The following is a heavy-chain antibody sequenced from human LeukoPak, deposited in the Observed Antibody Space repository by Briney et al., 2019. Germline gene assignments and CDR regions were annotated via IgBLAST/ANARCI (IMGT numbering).Heavy chain of an antibody. CDR2: INHSGST. CDR1: GGSFSGYY. Sequence: SETLSLTCAVYGGSFSGYYWSWIRQPPGKGLEWIGEINHSGSTNYNPSLKSRVTISVDTSKNQFSLKLSSVTAADTAVYYCARGYSSSWGQSEYWGQGTLVTVSS. J-gene: IGHJ4*02. V-gene: IGHV4-34*01. D-gene: IGHD6-13*01. CDR3: ARGYSSSWGQSEY.